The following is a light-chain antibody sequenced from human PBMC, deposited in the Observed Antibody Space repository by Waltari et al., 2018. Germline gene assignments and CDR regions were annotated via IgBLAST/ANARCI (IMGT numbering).Light chain of an antibody. CDR3: QQMSSRPPIT. CDR2: TVS. Sequence: DIKMTQSPSSLSASVGDRVVITCRASVNINRYLNWYQQKSGQPPKLLISTVSTLQSGVPSRFSGSRFGTDFALTINNLQPDAVATYYCQQMSSRPPITFGQGTKVEV. J-gene: IGKJ1*01. CDR1: VNINRY. V-gene: IGKV1-39*01.